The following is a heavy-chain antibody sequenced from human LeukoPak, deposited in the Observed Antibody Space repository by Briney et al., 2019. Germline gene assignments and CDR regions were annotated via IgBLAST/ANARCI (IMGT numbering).Heavy chain of an antibody. Sequence: GGSLRLSCAGSGFIFNNYAMHWVRQPPGKGLEWVSGISWNSGSIDYADSVKGRFTISRDNAKNSLYLQMNSLRAEDTALYYCAKGDHYDYVWGSYPHWGQGTLVTVSS. CDR2: ISWNSGSI. D-gene: IGHD3-16*02. J-gene: IGHJ4*02. V-gene: IGHV3-9*01. CDR3: AKGDHYDYVWGSYPH. CDR1: GFIFNNYA.